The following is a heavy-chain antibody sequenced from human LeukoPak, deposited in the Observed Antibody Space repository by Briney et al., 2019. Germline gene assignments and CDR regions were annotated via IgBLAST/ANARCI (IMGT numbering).Heavy chain of an antibody. CDR3: ARDGATFYWYFDL. J-gene: IGHJ2*01. D-gene: IGHD5-12*01. CDR2: INAGNGNT. CDR1: GYTFTSYA. V-gene: IGHV1-3*01. Sequence: ASVKVSCKASGYTFTSYAMHWVRQAPGQRLEWMGWINAGNGNTKYSQKFQGRVTITRDTSASTAYMELSSLRSEDTAVYYCARDGATFYWYFDLWGRGTLVTVSS.